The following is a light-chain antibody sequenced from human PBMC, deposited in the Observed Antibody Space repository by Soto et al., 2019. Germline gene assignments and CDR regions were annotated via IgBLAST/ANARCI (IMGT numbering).Light chain of an antibody. J-gene: IGKJ1*01. CDR3: QQYYITRWT. CDR2: WAS. CDR1: QSVLYSSNNKNS. V-gene: IGKV4-1*01. Sequence: DIVMTQSPDSLAVSLGERATINCKSSQSVLYSSNNKNSVAWYQQKPGQPPQLPIYWASTRESGVPDRFSGSESETDFTLTISSLQAEDVAVYYCQQYYITRWTVGQGTKVEIK.